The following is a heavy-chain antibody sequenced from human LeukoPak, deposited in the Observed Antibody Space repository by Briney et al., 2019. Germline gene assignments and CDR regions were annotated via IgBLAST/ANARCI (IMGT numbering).Heavy chain of an antibody. Sequence: GGALRLSCVASGFTFDDFVMSWVRQVAGKGLEGVSSINWNGYSTSYGDSVSGRFTISRDNNKNSLYLQVNSLRAEETAVYYCATYSSLNPREFQYWGQGTVHSVPS. CDR2: INWNGYST. V-gene: IGHV3-20*04. CDR3: ATYSSLNPREFQY. D-gene: IGHD3-22*01. CDR1: GFTFDDFV. J-gene: IGHJ1*01.